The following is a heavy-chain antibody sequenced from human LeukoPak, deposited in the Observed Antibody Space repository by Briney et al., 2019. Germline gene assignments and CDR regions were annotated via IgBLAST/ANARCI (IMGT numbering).Heavy chain of an antibody. J-gene: IGHJ4*02. Sequence: SETLSLTCSVSGCSMSRYYWSWIRQPPGKGLEWIGYIYYSESTNYNPSLKSRVTISVDTSKKEFSLKLSSVTAADTAVYFCARLEYSSGWYVYWGQGTLVTVSS. CDR2: IYYSEST. V-gene: IGHV4-59*01. CDR3: ARLEYSSGWYVY. D-gene: IGHD6-19*01. CDR1: GCSMSRYY.